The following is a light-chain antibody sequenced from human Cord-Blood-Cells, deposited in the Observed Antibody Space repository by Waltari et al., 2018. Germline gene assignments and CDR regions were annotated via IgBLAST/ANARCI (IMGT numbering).Light chain of an antibody. CDR3: QQRSNWPIT. J-gene: IGKJ5*01. V-gene: IGKV3-11*01. Sequence: EIVLTQSPATLSLSPWERATLSCRASQSVSSYLDWYQQKPGQAPRLLIYDASNRATVIPARFSGSGSGTDFTLTISSLEPEDFAVYYCQQRSNWPITFGQGTRLEIK. CDR2: DAS. CDR1: QSVSSY.